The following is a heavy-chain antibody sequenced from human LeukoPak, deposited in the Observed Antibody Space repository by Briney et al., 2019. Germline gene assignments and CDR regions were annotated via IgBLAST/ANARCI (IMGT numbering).Heavy chain of an antibody. CDR1: GGSISTDKYY. V-gene: IGHV4-30-4*08. J-gene: IGHJ4*02. CDR2: IYYSGST. CDR3: ARYYDILAGTPGNFDY. D-gene: IGHD3-9*01. Sequence: SQTLSPTCTVSGGSISTDKYYWSWIRHPPGKGLEWIGYIYYSGSTYYNPSLKSRLTISVAMSKNQFSLKLGSVPAADTAVYYCARYYDILAGTPGNFDYWGQGTLVTVSS.